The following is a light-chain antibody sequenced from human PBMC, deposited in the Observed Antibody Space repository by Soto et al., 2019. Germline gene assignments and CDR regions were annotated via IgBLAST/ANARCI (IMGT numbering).Light chain of an antibody. CDR3: QQYGRSWWT. V-gene: IGKV3-20*01. J-gene: IGKJ1*01. Sequence: EIVLTQSPGTLSLSPGERATLSCRTSQSVSSSYLAWYQQKPDQAPRLLIYGASSSATGIPDRFSGSGSGTDFTLTISRLEPEDFAVYYCQQYGRSWWTFGQGTKVEIK. CDR2: GAS. CDR1: QSVSSSY.